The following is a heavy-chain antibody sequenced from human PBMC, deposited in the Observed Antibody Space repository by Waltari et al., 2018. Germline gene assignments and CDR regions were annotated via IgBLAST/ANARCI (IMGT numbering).Heavy chain of an antibody. D-gene: IGHD3-22*01. V-gene: IGHV1-69*02. CDR3: ARGTYEYYDSSGADY. J-gene: IGHJ4*02. Sequence: QVQLVQSGAEVKKPGSSVKVSCKASGGTFSSYTISWVRQAPGQGLEWMGRIIPILGIANYAQKFQGRVTITADKSTSTAYMELSSLRSEDTAVYYCARGTYEYYDSSGADYWGQGTLVTVSS. CDR1: GGTFSSYT. CDR2: IIPILGIA.